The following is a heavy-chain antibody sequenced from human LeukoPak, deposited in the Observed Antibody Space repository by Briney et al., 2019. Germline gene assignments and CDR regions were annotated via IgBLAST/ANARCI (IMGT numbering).Heavy chain of an antibody. CDR2: ISGSGGST. D-gene: IGHD1-26*01. Sequence: GGSLRLSCAASGFTFSSYGMSWVRQAPGKGLEWVSAISGSGGSTYYADSVKGRFTISRDNSKNTLYLQMNSLRAEDTAVYYCAISPSGSCYQAFGYWGQGTLVTVSS. CDR1: GFTFSSYG. V-gene: IGHV3-23*01. J-gene: IGHJ4*02. CDR3: AISPSGSCYQAFGY.